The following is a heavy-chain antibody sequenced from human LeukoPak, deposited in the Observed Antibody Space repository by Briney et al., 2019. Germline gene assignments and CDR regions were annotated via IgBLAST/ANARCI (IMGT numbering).Heavy chain of an antibody. CDR2: IYYSGST. CDR1: GGSISSSSYY. J-gene: IGHJ3*02. D-gene: IGHD6-19*01. CDR3: ARHPRGYSSGFDHDAFDI. Sequence: SETLSLTCTVSGGSISSSSYYWGWIRQPPGKGLEWIGSIYYSGSTYYNPSLKSRVTISVDTSKNQFSLKLSSVTAADTAVYYCARHPRGYSSGFDHDAFDIWGQGTMVTVSS. V-gene: IGHV4-39*01.